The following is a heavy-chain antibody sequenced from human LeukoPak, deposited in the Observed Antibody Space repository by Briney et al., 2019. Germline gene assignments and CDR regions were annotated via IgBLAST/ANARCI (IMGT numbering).Heavy chain of an antibody. CDR1: GYTFTNFY. J-gene: IGHJ4*02. CDR2: INPRGGSA. V-gene: IGHV1-46*01. D-gene: IGHD3-10*01. CDR3: ARDYHGSGSLTTFDY. Sequence: ASVKVSCKASGYTFTNFYVHWVRQVPGQGLEWMGIINPRGGSASSAQKFQGRVTLTRDTSTSTVYMELSRLRSEDMALYYCARDYHGSGSLTTFDYWGQGTLVTVSS.